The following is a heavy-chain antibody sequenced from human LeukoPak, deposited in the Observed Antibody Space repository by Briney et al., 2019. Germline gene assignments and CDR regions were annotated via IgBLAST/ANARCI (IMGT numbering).Heavy chain of an antibody. CDR3: ARVPSNRRGMDV. V-gene: IGHV4-34*01. Sequence: SETLSLTCAVCGGSFSGYYWSWIRQPPGKGLEWIGEINHSGSTNYNPTLKSRVTISVETSNNQFSLKLSSVTAADTAVYYCARVPSNRRGMDVWGQGTTVTVSS. D-gene: IGHD4-11*01. J-gene: IGHJ6*02. CDR2: INHSGST. CDR1: GGSFSGYY.